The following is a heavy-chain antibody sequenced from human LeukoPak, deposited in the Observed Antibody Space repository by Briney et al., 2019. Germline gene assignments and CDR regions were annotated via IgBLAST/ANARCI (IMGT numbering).Heavy chain of an antibody. CDR2: INHSGST. D-gene: IGHD5-18*01. Sequence: SETLSLTCAVYGGSFSGYYWSWIRQPPGKGLEWIGEINHSGSTNYDPSLKSRVTISVDTSKNQFSLKLSSVTAADTAVYYCAAGVDSYGYVWGQGTLVTVSS. CDR1: GGSFSGYY. J-gene: IGHJ4*02. V-gene: IGHV4-34*01. CDR3: AAGVDSYGYV.